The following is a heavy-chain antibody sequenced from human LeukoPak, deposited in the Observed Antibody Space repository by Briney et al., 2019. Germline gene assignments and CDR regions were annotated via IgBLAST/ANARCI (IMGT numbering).Heavy chain of an antibody. CDR1: GFTFSSYA. D-gene: IGHD6-19*01. V-gene: IGHV3-30*04. Sequence: PGRSLRLSCAASGFTFSSYAMHWVRQAPGKGLEWVAVISYDGSNKYYADSVKGRFTISRDNSKNTLYLQMNSLRAEDTAVYYCARSPNRVTVAGTIDYWGQGTLVTVSS. CDR3: ARSPNRVTVAGTIDY. J-gene: IGHJ4*02. CDR2: ISYDGSNK.